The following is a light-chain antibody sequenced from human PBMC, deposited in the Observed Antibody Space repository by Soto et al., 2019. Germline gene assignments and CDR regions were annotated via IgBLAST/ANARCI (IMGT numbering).Light chain of an antibody. CDR3: VLLYGGAWV. J-gene: IGLJ3*02. CDR2: RTS. Sequence: QTVVTQEPSLTVSPGGTVTLTCALTTGAVTSDYYPNWFQRKPGQALRTLIYRTSNKHSWTPARFSGSLLGGKAALTLSGVQPEDEADYYCVLLYGGAWVFGGGTKLSVL. V-gene: IGLV7-43*01. CDR1: TGAVTSDYY.